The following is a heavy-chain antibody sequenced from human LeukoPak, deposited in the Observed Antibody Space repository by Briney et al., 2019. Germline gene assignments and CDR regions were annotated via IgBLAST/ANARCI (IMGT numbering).Heavy chain of an antibody. CDR1: GGSFSGYY. Sequence: SSETLSLTCAVYGGSFSGYYWSWIRQPPGKGLEWIGEINHSGSTNYNPSLKSRVTISVDTSKNQFSLKLSSVTAADTAVYYCARFAYFDWLLYRINSDAFDIWGRGTMVTVSS. V-gene: IGHV4-34*01. D-gene: IGHD3-9*01. CDR2: INHSGST. CDR3: ARFAYFDWLLYRINSDAFDI. J-gene: IGHJ3*02.